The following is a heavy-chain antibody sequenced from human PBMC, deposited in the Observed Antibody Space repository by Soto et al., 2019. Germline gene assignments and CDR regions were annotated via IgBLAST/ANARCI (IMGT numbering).Heavy chain of an antibody. CDR1: GYSFTSYW. J-gene: IGHJ6*02. CDR3: ARHHGSPGSYFGMDV. V-gene: IGHV5-51*01. CDR2: IYPGDSDT. Sequence: PGESLKISWKGSGYSFTSYWINWVRQMPGRGLEWMGIIYPGDSDTRYSPSFQGQVTISADKSISTAYLQWRSLKASDTAMYYCARHHGSPGSYFGMDVWGQGTTVTVS. D-gene: IGHD6-13*01.